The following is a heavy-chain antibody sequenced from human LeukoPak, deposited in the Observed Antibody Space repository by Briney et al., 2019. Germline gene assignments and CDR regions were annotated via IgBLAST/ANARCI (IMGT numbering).Heavy chain of an antibody. D-gene: IGHD1-26*01. CDR2: ISRSGTSI. V-gene: IGHV3-11*01. Sequence: PGGSLRLSCVASGFRFSDYYMSWVRQAPGKGLEWISDISRSGTSIYYADSVKGRFTISRDNDKNSLFLQMDSLRVEDTGVYYCARGRESYQPPDAFDIWGQGTLVTVSS. CDR3: ARGRESYQPPDAFDI. CDR1: GFRFSDYY. J-gene: IGHJ3*02.